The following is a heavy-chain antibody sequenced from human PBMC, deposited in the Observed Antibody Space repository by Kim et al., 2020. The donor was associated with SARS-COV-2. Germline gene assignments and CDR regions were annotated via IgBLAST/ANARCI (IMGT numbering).Heavy chain of an antibody. J-gene: IGHJ6*02. CDR3: ARDRIAAAGTFWYYYGMDV. CDR1: GFTFSSYE. D-gene: IGHD6-13*01. V-gene: IGHV3-48*03. CDR2: ISSSCSTI. Sequence: GGSLRLSCAASGFTFSSYEMNWVRQAPGKGLEWVSYISSSCSTIYYADSVKGRFTISRDNAKNSLYLQMNSLRAEDTAVYYCARDRIAAAGTFWYYYGMDVWGQGTTVTVSS.